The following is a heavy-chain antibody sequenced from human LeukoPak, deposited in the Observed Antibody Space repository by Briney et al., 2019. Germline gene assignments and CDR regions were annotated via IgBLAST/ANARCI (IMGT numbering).Heavy chain of an antibody. CDR3: AELGITMIGGV. Sequence: GGSLRLSCAASGFTFSNFGMHWVRQAPGKGLEWVTFIQYDETNKFYADSVKGRFTISRDNSKHTLHLQMNSLRAEDTAVYYCAELGITMIGGVWGKGTTVTISS. V-gene: IGHV3-30*02. J-gene: IGHJ6*04. CDR1: GFTFSNFG. CDR2: IQYDETNK. D-gene: IGHD3-10*02.